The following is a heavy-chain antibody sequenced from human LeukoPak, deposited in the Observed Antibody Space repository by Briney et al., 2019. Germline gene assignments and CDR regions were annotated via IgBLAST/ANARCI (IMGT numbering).Heavy chain of an antibody. CDR1: GFTFSSYW. CDR3: ARANIAVAGTPFDY. V-gene: IGHV3-7*01. Sequence: PGGSLRLSCAASGFTFSSYWMSWVRQAPGKGLEWVANIKQDGSEKYYVDSVKGRFTISRDNAKNSLYLQMNSLRAEDTAVYYCARANIAVAGTPFDYWGQGTLVTVSS. D-gene: IGHD6-19*01. J-gene: IGHJ4*02. CDR2: IKQDGSEK.